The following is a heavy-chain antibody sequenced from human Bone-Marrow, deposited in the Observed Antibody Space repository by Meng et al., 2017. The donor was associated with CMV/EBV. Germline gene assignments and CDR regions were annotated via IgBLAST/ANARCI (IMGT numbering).Heavy chain of an antibody. CDR3: ARDPVVVPAENWFDP. V-gene: IGHV4-39*07. J-gene: IGHJ5*02. CDR2: IYYSGST. D-gene: IGHD2-2*01. Sequence: SGGSSSSSSYYWGWIRQPPGKGLEWIGSIYYSGSTYYNPSLKSRVTISVDTSKNQFSLKLSSVTAADTAVYYCARDPVVVPAENWFDPWGQGTLVTVSS. CDR1: GGSSSSSSYY.